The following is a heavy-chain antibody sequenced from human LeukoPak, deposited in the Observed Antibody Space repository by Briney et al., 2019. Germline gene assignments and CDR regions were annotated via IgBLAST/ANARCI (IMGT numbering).Heavy chain of an antibody. J-gene: IGHJ5*02. CDR3: AKVPRQHDNLFDP. D-gene: IGHD3-9*01. CDR1: GFTFSSYS. V-gene: IGHV3-48*01. CDR2: ISSLGSTI. Sequence: GGSLRLSCAASGFTFSSYSMNWVRQAPGKGLEWVSYISSLGSTIYYADSVKGRFTISRDNAKNSLYLQMNSLRAEDTAIYYCAKVPRQHDNLFDPWGQGTLVTVSS.